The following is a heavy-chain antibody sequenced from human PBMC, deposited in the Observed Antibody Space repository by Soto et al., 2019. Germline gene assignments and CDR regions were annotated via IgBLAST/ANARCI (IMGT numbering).Heavy chain of an antibody. D-gene: IGHD2-2*01. V-gene: IGHV1-8*01. Sequence: ASVKVSCKASGYTFTNYDINWVRQATGQGLEWMGWMNPDSANTGYAQKFQGRVTMTRDTSISTAYMELRSLRSEDTAVYYCVRGRLRYCSTTTCYAFQHWGQGTLVTVSS. J-gene: IGHJ1*01. CDR3: VRGRLRYCSTTTCYAFQH. CDR2: MNPDSANT. CDR1: GYTFTNYD.